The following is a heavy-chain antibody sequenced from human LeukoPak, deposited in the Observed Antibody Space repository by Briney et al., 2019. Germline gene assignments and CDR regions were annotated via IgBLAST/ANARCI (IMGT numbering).Heavy chain of an antibody. J-gene: IGHJ4*02. V-gene: IGHV1-18*01. D-gene: IGHD3-10*01. CDR2: ISAYNGNT. CDR1: GYTFTSYG. Sequence: ASVKVSCKASGYTFTSYGISWVRQAPGQGLEWMGWISAYNGNTNYAQKLQGRVTMTTDTSTSTAYMELRSLRSDDTAVYYCARLEGLWFGELSPGDYWGQGTLVTVSS. CDR3: ARLEGLWFGELSPGDY.